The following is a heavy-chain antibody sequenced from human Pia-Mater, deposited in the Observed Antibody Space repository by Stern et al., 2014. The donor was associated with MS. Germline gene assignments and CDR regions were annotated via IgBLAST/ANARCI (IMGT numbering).Heavy chain of an antibody. CDR2: INPSVGST. CDR1: GYTFTNYH. Sequence: QVQLVESGAEVKKPGASVKVSCEASGYTFTNYHMLWVRQAPGQGLEWVGIINPSVGSTTYAQKFQGRVTVTRYTSTNTVYMELNSLRSEDTSVYYCARDRGLYNFWSGYLGYYFDYWGQGTLVTVSS. CDR3: ARDRGLYNFWSGYLGYYFDY. V-gene: IGHV1-46*01. J-gene: IGHJ4*02. D-gene: IGHD3-3*01.